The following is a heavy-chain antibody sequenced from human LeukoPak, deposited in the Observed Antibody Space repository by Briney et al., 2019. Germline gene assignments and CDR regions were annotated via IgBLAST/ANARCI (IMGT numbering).Heavy chain of an antibody. CDR3: ARDLLLWFGDFTFDY. CDR2: IWYDGSNK. Sequence: GRSLRLSCAASGFTFSSYGMHGVRQAPGKGLEWVAVIWYDGSNKYYADTVKGRFTISRDNSKNTLYLQMNSLRAEDTAVYYCARDLLLWFGDFTFDYWGQGTLVTVSS. V-gene: IGHV3-33*01. CDR1: GFTFSSYG. J-gene: IGHJ4*02. D-gene: IGHD3-10*01.